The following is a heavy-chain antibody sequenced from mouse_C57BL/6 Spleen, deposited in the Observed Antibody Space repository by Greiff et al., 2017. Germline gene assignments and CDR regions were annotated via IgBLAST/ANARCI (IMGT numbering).Heavy chain of an antibody. D-gene: IGHD1-1*01. CDR3: TRHYYGSSSYAMDY. Sequence: VKLMESGAELVRPGASVTLSCKASGYTFTDYEMHWVKQTPVHGLEWIGAIDPETGGTADNQKFKGKAILTADKSSSTAYMELRSLTSEDSAVYYCTRHYYGSSSYAMDYWGQGTSVTVSS. J-gene: IGHJ4*01. CDR1: GYTFTDYE. CDR2: IDPETGGT. V-gene: IGHV1-15*01.